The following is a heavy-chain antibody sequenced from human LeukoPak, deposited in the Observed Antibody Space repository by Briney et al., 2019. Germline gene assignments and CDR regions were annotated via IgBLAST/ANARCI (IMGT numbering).Heavy chain of an antibody. CDR3: ASGPTFGGVIVIGEFDY. D-gene: IGHD3-16*02. V-gene: IGHV4-39*01. CDR1: GGSISSSSYY. J-gene: IGHJ4*02. CDR2: IYYSGST. Sequence: SETLSLTCTVSGGSISSSSYYWGWIRQPPGKGLEWIGSIYYSGSTYYNPSLKSRVTISVDTSKNQFSLKPSSVTAADTAVYYCASGPTFGGVIVIGEFDYWGQGTLVTVSS.